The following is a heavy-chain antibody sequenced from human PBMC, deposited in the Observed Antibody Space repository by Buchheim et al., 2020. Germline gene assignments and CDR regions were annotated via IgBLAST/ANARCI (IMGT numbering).Heavy chain of an antibody. CDR1: GAAFGSYS. Sequence: QVQLVQSGAEVKKPGSSVKVSCKASGAAFGSYSITWVRQAPGQGLEWMGRIIPILGIPNYAQTFLGRVTITADKSTSTAYLELRSLRSDDTGVYYCARGPDRSKVRENYFYGMDVWGQGT. CDR3: ARGPDRSKVRENYFYGMDV. D-gene: IGHD3-22*01. V-gene: IGHV1-69*04. CDR2: IIPILGIP. J-gene: IGHJ6*02.